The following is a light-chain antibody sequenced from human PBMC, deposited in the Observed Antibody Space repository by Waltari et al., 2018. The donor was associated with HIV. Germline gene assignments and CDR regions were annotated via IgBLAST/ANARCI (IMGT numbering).Light chain of an antibody. J-gene: IGLJ2*01. V-gene: IGLV2-14*01. Sequence: HSALAQPASVSGSPGQSVIISCTGSKSDLGYYHYVSWYQHQSGRAPKALIYEVTSRPSGISSRFSGSKSGNTAFLTISGLQIDDEGDYFCSSYTTSGIVVFGGGTKVTVL. CDR3: SSYTTSGIVV. CDR1: KSDLGYYHY. CDR2: EVT.